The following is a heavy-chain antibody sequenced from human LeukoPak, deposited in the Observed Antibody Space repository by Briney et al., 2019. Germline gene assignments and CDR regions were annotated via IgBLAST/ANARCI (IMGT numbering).Heavy chain of an antibody. CDR2: ISGNDGST. J-gene: IGHJ6*03. D-gene: IGHD2-8*01. CDR1: GFTFSSYV. Sequence: GGSLRLSCAASGFTFSSYVMSWVRQAPGKGLEWVSLISGNDGSTYYADSVKGRFTISRDNSKNTLYLQMSSLRAEDTALYYCARAPGVRYYYYMDVWGKGTTVTVSS. CDR3: ARAPGVRYYYYMDV. V-gene: IGHV3-23*01.